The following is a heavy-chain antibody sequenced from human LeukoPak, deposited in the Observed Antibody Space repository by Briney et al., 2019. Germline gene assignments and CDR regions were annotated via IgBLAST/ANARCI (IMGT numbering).Heavy chain of an antibody. CDR1: GFTFSNYW. CDR2: IKRDGSES. Sequence: GGSLRLSCAASGFTFSNYWMSWVRQAPGKGLEWVANIKRDGSESYYVDSVKGRFTISRDNAKNSVYLQMNSLRAEDTAVYYCAKVSGWYFFDYWGQGTLVTVSS. J-gene: IGHJ4*02. CDR3: AKVSGWYFFDY. D-gene: IGHD6-19*01. V-gene: IGHV3-7*03.